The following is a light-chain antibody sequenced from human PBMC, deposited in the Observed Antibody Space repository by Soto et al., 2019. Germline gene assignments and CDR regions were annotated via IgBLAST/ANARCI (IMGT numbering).Light chain of an antibody. Sequence: SYELTQPPSVSVAPGKTARITCGGNNIGSKSVYWYQQKPGQAPVLVIYFDRDRPSGIPERFSGSNSGNTVTLTISRVEAGDEADYYCQVWHNSGDHPWVFGGGTKVTVL. J-gene: IGLJ3*02. CDR2: FDR. CDR1: NIGSKS. CDR3: QVWHNSGDHPWV. V-gene: IGLV3-21*04.